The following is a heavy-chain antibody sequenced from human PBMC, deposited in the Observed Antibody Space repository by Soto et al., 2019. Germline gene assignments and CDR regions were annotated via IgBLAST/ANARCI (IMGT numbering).Heavy chain of an antibody. CDR1: GGSISSGGYY. CDR2: IYYSGST. V-gene: IGHV4-31*02. Sequence: SETLSLTCTVSGGSISSGGYYWSWIRQHPGKGLEWIGYIYYSGSTYYNPSLKSRVTISVDTSKNQFSLKLSSVTAADTAVYYCARAGWRQRYYYDSSGYLGYFDYWDQGTLVTVSS. J-gene: IGHJ4*02. CDR3: ARAGWRQRYYYDSSGYLGYFDY. D-gene: IGHD3-22*01.